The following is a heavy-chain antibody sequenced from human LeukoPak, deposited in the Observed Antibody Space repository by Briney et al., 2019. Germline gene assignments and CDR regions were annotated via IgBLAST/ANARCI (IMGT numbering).Heavy chain of an antibody. CDR1: GGSISSSTYY. V-gene: IGHV4-39*01. Sequence: PSETLSLTCTVSGGSISSSTYYWGWIRQPPGKGLEWIGSIYYSGSTYYNPSLKSRVTISVDTSKNQFSLKLTSVTAADTAMYYCAGTLPHYYYYYMDVWGKGTTVTVSS. CDR2: IYYSGST. J-gene: IGHJ6*03. CDR3: AGTLPHYYYYYMDV.